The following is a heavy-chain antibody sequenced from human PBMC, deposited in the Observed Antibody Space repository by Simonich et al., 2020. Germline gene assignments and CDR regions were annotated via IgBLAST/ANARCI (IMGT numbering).Heavy chain of an antibody. CDR2: IKQDGSEK. V-gene: IGHV3-7*01. Sequence: EVQLVESGGGLVQPGGSLRLSCAASGFTFSSYWMSWVRQAPGKGLEWGDKIKQDGSEKYYVNSVKGRFTISRDNAKNSLYLQMNSLRAEDTAVYYCARDREVYGSGSYYNYWGHGTLVTVSS. CDR1: GFTFSSYW. J-gene: IGHJ4*01. CDR3: ARDREVYGSGSYYNY. D-gene: IGHD3-10*01.